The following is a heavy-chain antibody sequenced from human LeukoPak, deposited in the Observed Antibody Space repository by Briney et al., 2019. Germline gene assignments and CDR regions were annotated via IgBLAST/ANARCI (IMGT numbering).Heavy chain of an antibody. Sequence: PSQTLSLTCTVSGGXISSGDYYWSWIRQPPGKGLEWIGYIYYSGSTYYNPSLKSRVTISVDTSKNQFSLKLSSVTAADTAVYYCASTYYYDSSGYYYVAYWGQGTLVTVSS. J-gene: IGHJ4*02. D-gene: IGHD3-22*01. CDR1: GGXISSGDYY. CDR2: IYYSGST. V-gene: IGHV4-30-4*01. CDR3: ASTYYYDSSGYYYVAY.